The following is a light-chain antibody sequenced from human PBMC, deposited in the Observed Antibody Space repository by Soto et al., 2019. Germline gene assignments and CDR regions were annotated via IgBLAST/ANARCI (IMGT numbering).Light chain of an antibody. V-gene: IGLV3-21*02. CDR2: DDS. CDR3: QVWDSSSDRPGV. Sequence: SYELTQPPSVSVAPGQTARITCGGNNIGSKSVHWYQQKPGQAPVLVVYDDSDRPSGIPERFSGSNSGNTATLTISRVEAGDEDDYYCQVWDSSSDRPGVFGTGTKLTVL. J-gene: IGLJ1*01. CDR1: NIGSKS.